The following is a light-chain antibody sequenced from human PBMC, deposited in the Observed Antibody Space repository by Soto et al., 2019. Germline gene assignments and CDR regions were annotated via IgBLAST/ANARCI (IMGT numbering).Light chain of an antibody. CDR3: QQYNSYSRT. CDR2: DAS. V-gene: IGKV1-5*01. J-gene: IGKJ1*01. CDR1: QSISSW. Sequence: EIQMTQSPSTLSASVGDVVTITCRASQSISSWLAWYQQKPGKAPKLLIYDASSLESGVPSRFSGSGSGTEFTLTISSPQPDDFATYYCQQYNSYSRTFGQGTKVAIK.